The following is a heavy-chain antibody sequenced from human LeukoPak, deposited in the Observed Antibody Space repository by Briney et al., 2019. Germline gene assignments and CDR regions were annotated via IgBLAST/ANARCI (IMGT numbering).Heavy chain of an antibody. J-gene: IGHJ4*02. D-gene: IGHD6-19*01. CDR1: GGSFSGYY. V-gene: IGHV4-34*01. Sequence: SETLSLTCAVYGGSFSGYYWSWIRQPPGKGLEWIGEINHSGSTNYNPSLKSRVTISVDTSKNQFSLKLSSVTAADTAVYYCARGRSSGWYHYWGRGTLVTVSS. CDR3: ARGRSSGWYHY. CDR2: INHSGST.